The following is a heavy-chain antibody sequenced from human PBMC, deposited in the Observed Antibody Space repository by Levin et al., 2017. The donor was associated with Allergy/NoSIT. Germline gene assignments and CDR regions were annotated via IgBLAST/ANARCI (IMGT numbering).Heavy chain of an antibody. CDR3: ATARSYYYDSSGYQGYFDL. V-gene: IGHV1-24*01. D-gene: IGHD3-22*01. Sequence: ASVKVSCKVSGYTLTELSMHWVRQAPGKGLEWMGGFDPEDGETIYAQKFQGRVTMTEDTSTDTAYMELSSLRSEDTAVYYCATARSYYYDSSGYQGYFDLWGRGTLVTVSS. J-gene: IGHJ2*01. CDR1: GYTLTELS. CDR2: FDPEDGET.